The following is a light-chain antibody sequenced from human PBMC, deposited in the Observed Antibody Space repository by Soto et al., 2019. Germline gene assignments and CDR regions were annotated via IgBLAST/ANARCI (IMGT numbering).Light chain of an antibody. J-gene: IGKJ2*01. CDR3: QQYDYWPPYT. CDR2: GAS. CDR1: QSVSSN. V-gene: IGKV3-15*01. Sequence: EIVMTQSPATLSVSPGERATLSCRPSQSVSSNLAWYQQKPGQPPRLLIYGASTSATGIPARFSGSGSGTEFTLTIDSLQSEDFAVYYCQQYDYWPPYTFGQGTKLEIK.